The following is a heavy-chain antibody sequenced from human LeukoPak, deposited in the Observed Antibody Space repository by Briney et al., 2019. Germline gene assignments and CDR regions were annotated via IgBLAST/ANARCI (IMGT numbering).Heavy chain of an antibody. CDR3: AKDQSYSGTYYPFDY. CDR2: ISYDGNNK. D-gene: IGHD1-26*01. Sequence: GGSLRLSCAASGFTFSNYGMHWVPQAPGKGLEWVAVISYDGNNKYYADSVQGRFTISRDDSKNTLYLQMNSLRAEDTAVYYCAKDQSYSGTYYPFDYWGQGTLVTVSS. CDR1: GFTFSNYG. V-gene: IGHV3-30*18. J-gene: IGHJ4*02.